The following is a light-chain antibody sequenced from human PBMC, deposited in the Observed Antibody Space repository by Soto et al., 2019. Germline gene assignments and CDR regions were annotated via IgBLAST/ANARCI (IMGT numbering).Light chain of an antibody. CDR3: QQSYSTPPA. CDR1: QSISSY. V-gene: IGKV1-39*01. CDR2: AAS. J-gene: IGKJ1*01. Sequence: DIQMTQSPSSLSASVGDRVTITCRASQSISSYLNWHQQKPGKAPKLLIYAASSLQSGVPSRFSGSGFGTDFTLTISSLQPEDFATYYCQQSYSTPPAFGQGTKVEIK.